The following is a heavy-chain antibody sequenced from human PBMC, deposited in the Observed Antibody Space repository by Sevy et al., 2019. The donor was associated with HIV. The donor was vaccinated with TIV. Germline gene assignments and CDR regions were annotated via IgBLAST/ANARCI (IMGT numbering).Heavy chain of an antibody. Sequence: SETLSLTCGVSGYSISTGYYWGWIRQPPGKGLECIGSLYHIGSTYDNPSFKSRVTISVDKSKNQFSLKLSSVTAPDTAVYYCARAEWLATSYYFDYWGQGILVTVSS. J-gene: IGHJ4*02. V-gene: IGHV4-38-2*01. CDR1: GYSISTGYY. D-gene: IGHD6-19*01. CDR2: LYHIGST. CDR3: ARAEWLATSYYFDY.